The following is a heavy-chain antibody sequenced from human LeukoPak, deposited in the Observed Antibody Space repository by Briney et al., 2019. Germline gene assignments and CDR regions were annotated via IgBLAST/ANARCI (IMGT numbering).Heavy chain of an antibody. V-gene: IGHV3-74*01. CDR2: INNDGSSA. Sequence: PGGSLRLSCAASGFTFSSYWMNWVRQAPGKGLVWVPRINNDGSSAHYADSVKGRFTISRDNAKNTLYLQMNSLRAEDTAVYYCARDLTGPDYWGQGTLVTVPS. D-gene: IGHD4-11*01. J-gene: IGHJ4*02. CDR1: GFTFSSYW. CDR3: ARDLTGPDY.